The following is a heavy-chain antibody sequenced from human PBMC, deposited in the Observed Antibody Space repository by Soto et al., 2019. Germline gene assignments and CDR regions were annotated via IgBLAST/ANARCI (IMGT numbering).Heavy chain of an antibody. CDR3: ARDVGVQELDY. Sequence: EVQLVESGGGLVQPGGSLRLSCAASGFTFRSNWMSWVRQAPGRGLEWVANIKPDGSGKYYLDSVRGRCTISRDNAENSLFLQIDSLRVEDTAVYYCARDVGVQELDYWGQGTLVTVSS. CDR2: IKPDGSGK. V-gene: IGHV3-7*01. J-gene: IGHJ4*02. D-gene: IGHD6-6*01. CDR1: GFTFRSNW.